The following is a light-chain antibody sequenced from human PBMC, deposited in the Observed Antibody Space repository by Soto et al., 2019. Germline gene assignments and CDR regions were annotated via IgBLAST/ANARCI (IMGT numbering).Light chain of an antibody. CDR2: DVS. Sequence: QSVLAQPRSVSGSPGQSVTISCTVTSSDVGAYNYVSWYQQHSGKAPKFMIYDVSKRPSGAPDRFSGSKSGNTASLTISGLQAEDEADYYCCSYAGTYSYVFGTGTKVTVL. CDR3: CSYAGTYSYV. V-gene: IGLV2-11*01. J-gene: IGLJ1*01. CDR1: SSDVGAYNY.